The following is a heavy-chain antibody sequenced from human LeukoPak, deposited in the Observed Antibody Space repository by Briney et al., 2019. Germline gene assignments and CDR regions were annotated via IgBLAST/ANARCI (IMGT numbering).Heavy chain of an antibody. J-gene: IGHJ4*02. Sequence: GASVKVSCKASGYTFNSFFIHWARRAPGQGLEWMGWINPNSGGVNYAQTFQGRIALTRDTSATTVYMELTSLTSDDTAVYYCARGGVYSSSSADYWGLGTLVTVSS. CDR2: INPNSGGV. D-gene: IGHD6-6*01. V-gene: IGHV1-2*02. CDR1: GYTFNSFF. CDR3: ARGGVYSSSSADY.